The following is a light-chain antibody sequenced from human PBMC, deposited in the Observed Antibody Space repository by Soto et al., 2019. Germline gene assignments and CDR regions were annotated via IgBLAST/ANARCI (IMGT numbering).Light chain of an antibody. CDR3: SSYTSGSTLVV. CDR1: SSDVGGYKY. J-gene: IGLJ3*02. CDR2: EVS. Sequence: QSALTQPASVSGSPGQSITISCTGTSSDVGGYKYVSWYQQHPGKAPKLIIYEVSKRPSGVSHRFAGSKSGNTASLTISGLQAEEEADYYCSSYTSGSTLVVFGGGTKLTGL. V-gene: IGLV2-14*01.